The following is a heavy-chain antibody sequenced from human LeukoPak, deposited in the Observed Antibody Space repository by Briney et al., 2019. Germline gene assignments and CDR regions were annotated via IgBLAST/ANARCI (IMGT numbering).Heavy chain of an antibody. CDR2: IIPIFGTA. V-gene: IGHV1-69*06. D-gene: IGHD4-17*01. Sequence: GASVKVSCKASGGTFSSYAISWVRQAPGQGLEWMGGIIPIFGTANYAQKFQGRVTITADKSTSTAYMELSSLRSEDTAVYYYARDHVLTVTTESNWFDPWGQGTLVTVSS. CDR1: GGTFSSYA. J-gene: IGHJ5*02. CDR3: ARDHVLTVTTESNWFDP.